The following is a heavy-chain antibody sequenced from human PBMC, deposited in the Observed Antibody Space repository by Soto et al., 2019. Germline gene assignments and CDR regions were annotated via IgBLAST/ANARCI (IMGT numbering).Heavy chain of an antibody. Sequence: GASVKVSCKASGGTFSSYAISWVRQAPGQGLEWMGGIIPIFGTANYAQKFQGRVTITADESTSTAYMELSSLRSEDTAVYYCARDLSQGWDDHYYGMDVWGQGTTVTVSS. CDR1: GGTFSSYA. V-gene: IGHV1-69*13. D-gene: IGHD1-1*01. CDR3: ARDLSQGWDDHYYGMDV. J-gene: IGHJ6*02. CDR2: IIPIFGTA.